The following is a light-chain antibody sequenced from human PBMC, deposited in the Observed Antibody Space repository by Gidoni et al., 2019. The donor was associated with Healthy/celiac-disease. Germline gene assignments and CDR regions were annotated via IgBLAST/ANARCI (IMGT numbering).Light chain of an antibody. CDR1: SSNIGTRP. Sequence: QSVLTQPPSVSDAPRQRVTISCSGSSSNIGTRPVKRYQQVPGQAPTLLTYSDGLLPSGVPDRFSGSKCGTSASLASSGLQSEDEADYYCAAWDDSLNGWVFGGGTKLTVL. CDR2: SDG. J-gene: IGLJ3*02. CDR3: AAWDDSLNGWV. V-gene: IGLV1-36*01.